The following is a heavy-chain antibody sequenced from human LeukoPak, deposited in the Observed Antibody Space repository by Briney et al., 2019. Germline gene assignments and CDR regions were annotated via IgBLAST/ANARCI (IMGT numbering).Heavy chain of an antibody. V-gene: IGHV4-59*01. CDR1: GGSISSYY. CDR3: ARVMFSVAGTKFDY. CDR2: IYYSGST. Sequence: ETLSLTCTVSGGSISSYYWSWIRQPPGKGLEWIGYIYYSGSTNYNPSLKSRVTISVDTPKNQFSLKLSSVTAADTAVYYCARVMFSVAGTKFDYWGQGTLVTVSS. J-gene: IGHJ4*02. D-gene: IGHD6-19*01.